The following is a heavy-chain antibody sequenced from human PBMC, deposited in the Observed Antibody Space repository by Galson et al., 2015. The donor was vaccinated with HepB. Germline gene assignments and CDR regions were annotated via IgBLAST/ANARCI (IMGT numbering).Heavy chain of an antibody. Sequence: SLRLSCAASEFILSMYWMNWVRQAPGKGLEWVANIKEAGSEKNYVDSVKGRFTISRDNAKNSLYLQMNSLRAEDTAIYYCARVKRGEWYSFYYYGMDVWGQGTTVTVSS. D-gene: IGHD3-10*01. CDR2: IKEAGSEK. J-gene: IGHJ6*02. V-gene: IGHV3-7*05. CDR3: ARVKRGEWYSFYYYGMDV. CDR1: EFILSMYW.